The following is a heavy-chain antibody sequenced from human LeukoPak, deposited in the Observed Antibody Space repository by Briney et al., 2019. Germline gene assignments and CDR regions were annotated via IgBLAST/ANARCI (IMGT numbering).Heavy chain of an antibody. Sequence: KNGESLKISCKGSGYSFTSYWIGWVRQMPGKGLEWMGIIYPGDSDTRYSPSFQGQVTISADKSISTAYLQWSSLKASDTTMYYCARSPGRKEMATPTRGGWFDPWGQGTLVTVSS. CDR3: ARSPGRKEMATPTRGGWFDP. V-gene: IGHV5-51*01. J-gene: IGHJ5*02. D-gene: IGHD5-24*01. CDR1: GYSFTSYW. CDR2: IYPGDSDT.